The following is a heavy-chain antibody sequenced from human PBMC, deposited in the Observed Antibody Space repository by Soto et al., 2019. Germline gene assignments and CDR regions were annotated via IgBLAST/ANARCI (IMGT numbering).Heavy chain of an antibody. V-gene: IGHV1-8*01. CDR2: MNPNSANT. J-gene: IGHJ5*02. D-gene: IGHD1-1*01. Sequence: QVQLVQSGAEVQRPGASVKVSCRASGYAFGDYDISWVRQAPGQGLEWMGWMNPNSANTGYAQKFQGRVSMTRDMSISTAYMELSRLRPEDTARYYCARMATYGTLNWFDPWGQGALVTVSS. CDR1: GYAFGDYD. CDR3: ARMATYGTLNWFDP.